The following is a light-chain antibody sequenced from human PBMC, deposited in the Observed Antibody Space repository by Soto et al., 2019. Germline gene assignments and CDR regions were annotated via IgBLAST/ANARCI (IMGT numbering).Light chain of an antibody. V-gene: IGKV3-11*01. CDR1: QSVSSK. CDR2: DAV. J-gene: IGKJ4*01. Sequence: EIVMTQSPATLSVSPGERATLSCRASQSVSSKLAWYQQKPGQAPRVLIYDAVYRPTGIPARFSGSGSGTDFTLTISSLESEDFAVYYCQHRSNWPVLTFGGGTKVDIK. CDR3: QHRSNWPVLT.